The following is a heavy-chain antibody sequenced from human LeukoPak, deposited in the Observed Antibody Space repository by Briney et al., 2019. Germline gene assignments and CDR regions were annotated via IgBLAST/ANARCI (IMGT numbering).Heavy chain of an antibody. Sequence: GGSLRLSCAASGSNFSTYSMNWVRQAPGKGLEWVSAISGSGGSTYYADSVKGRFTISRDNSKNTLYLQMNSLRAEDTAVYYCAKGPWIQLWLHYFDYWGQGTLVTVSS. CDR1: GSNFSTYS. V-gene: IGHV3-23*01. CDR2: ISGSGGST. CDR3: AKGPWIQLWLHYFDY. D-gene: IGHD5-18*01. J-gene: IGHJ4*02.